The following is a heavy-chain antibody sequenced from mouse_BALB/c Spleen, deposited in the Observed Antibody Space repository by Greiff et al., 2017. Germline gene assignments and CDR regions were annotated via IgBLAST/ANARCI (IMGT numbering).Heavy chain of an antibody. D-gene: IGHD2-4*01. CDR2: IRNKANGYTT. CDR1: GFTFTDYY. V-gene: IGHV7-3*02. Sequence: EVQVVESGGGLVQPGGSLRLSCATSGFTFTDYYMSWVRQPPGKALEWLGFIRNKANGYTTEYSASVKGRFTISRDNSQSILYLQMNTLRAEDSATYYCAREGITDFDYWGQGTTLTVSS. CDR3: AREGITDFDY. J-gene: IGHJ2*01.